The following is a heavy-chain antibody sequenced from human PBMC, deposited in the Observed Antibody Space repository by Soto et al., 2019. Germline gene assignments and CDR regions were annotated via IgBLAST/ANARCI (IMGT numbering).Heavy chain of an antibody. CDR1: GFAFNIYA. CDR3: ARGPYVIPEGSFFSEL. D-gene: IGHD3-9*01. CDR2: ISFDGNNK. J-gene: IGHJ4*02. V-gene: IGHV3-30-3*01. Sequence: QEQLVESGGGVVQPGRSMRLTCAASGFAFNIYAMYWVRQAPGKGLEWVALISFDGNNKYYPDSVKGRFTISRDNSENTLSLQMNSLRAEDTAVYYCARGPYVIPEGSFFSELWGQGTLVTVSS.